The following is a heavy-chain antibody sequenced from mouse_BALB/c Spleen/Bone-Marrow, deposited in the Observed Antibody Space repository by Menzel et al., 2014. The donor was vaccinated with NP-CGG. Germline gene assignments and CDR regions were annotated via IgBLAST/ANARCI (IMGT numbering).Heavy chain of an antibody. CDR1: GFTFSSYT. D-gene: IGHD2-3*01. J-gene: IGHJ4*01. CDR3: TRDLYDGYSYYAMDY. Sequence: EVQLVESGGGLVKPGGSLKLSCAASGFTFSSYTMSWVRQTPEKRLEWVATITSGGGYTYYPDSVKGRFTISRDNAKSTLYLQMSSLKSEDTAMYYCTRDLYDGYSYYAMDYWGQGTSVTASS. CDR2: ITSGGGYT. V-gene: IGHV5-6-4*01.